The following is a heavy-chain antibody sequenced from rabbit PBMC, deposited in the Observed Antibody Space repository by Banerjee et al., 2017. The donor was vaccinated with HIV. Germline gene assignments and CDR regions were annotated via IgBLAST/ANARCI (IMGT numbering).Heavy chain of an antibody. V-gene: IGHV1S7*01. CDR3: ARGVSYDDYGDFNL. J-gene: IGHJ4*01. CDR1: GFDFSSYY. Sequence: QLKETGGGLVQPGGSLTLSCKASGFDFSSYYMSWVRQAPGKGLEWIGIIYAGKGSTDYASWVNGRFTISSDNAQNTVDLQMNSLTAADTATYFCARGVSYDDYGDFNLWGPGTLVTVS. CDR2: IYAGKGST. D-gene: IGHD2-1*01.